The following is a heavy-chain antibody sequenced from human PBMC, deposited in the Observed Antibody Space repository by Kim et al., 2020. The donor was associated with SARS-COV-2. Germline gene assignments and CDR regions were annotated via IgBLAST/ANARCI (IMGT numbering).Heavy chain of an antibody. CDR2: IYYSGST. J-gene: IGHJ4*02. CDR3: ARVGPILTGYSKGEDYFDY. Sequence: SETLSLTCTVSGGSISSYYWSWIRQPPGKGLEWIGYIYYSGSTNYNPSLKSRVTISVDTSKNQFSLKLSSVTAADTAVYYCARVGPILTGYSKGEDYFDYWGQGTLVTVSS. CDR1: GGSISSYY. V-gene: IGHV4-59*01. D-gene: IGHD3-9*01.